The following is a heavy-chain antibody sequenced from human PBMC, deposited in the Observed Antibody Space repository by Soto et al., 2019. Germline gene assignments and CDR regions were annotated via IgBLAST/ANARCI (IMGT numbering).Heavy chain of an antibody. Sequence: QVQLQESGPGLVKPSGTLSLTCAVSGGSFTSNNWWTWVRPPPGQGLEWIGEIYRTGSTNYNPSPQIRGTKSRAKSENQFSLKVPSLTAADTAVYYCASRDPGTSVDYWGQGTLVTVSS. V-gene: IGHV4-4*02. CDR3: ASRDPGTSVDY. CDR1: GGSFTSNNW. CDR2: IYRTGST. D-gene: IGHD1-7*01. J-gene: IGHJ4*02.